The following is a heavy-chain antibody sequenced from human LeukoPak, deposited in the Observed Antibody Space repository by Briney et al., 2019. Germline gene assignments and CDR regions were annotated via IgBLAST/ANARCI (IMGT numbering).Heavy chain of an antibody. J-gene: IGHJ4*02. CDR2: ISAYNGNT. V-gene: IGHV1-18*01. CDR3: ARVPNSSSWYQPYYFDY. D-gene: IGHD6-13*01. CDR1: GGTFSSYA. Sequence: ASVKVSCKASGGTFSSYAISWVRQAPGQGLEWMGWISAYNGNTNYAQKLQGSVTMTTDTSTSTAYMELSSLRSEDTAVYYCARVPNSSSWYQPYYFDYWGQGTLVTVPS.